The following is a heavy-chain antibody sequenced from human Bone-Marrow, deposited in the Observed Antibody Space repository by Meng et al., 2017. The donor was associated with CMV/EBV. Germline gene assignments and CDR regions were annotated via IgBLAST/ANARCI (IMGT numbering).Heavy chain of an antibody. D-gene: IGHD4-23*01. CDR1: GFTFSSYA. J-gene: IGHJ1*01. CDR2: ISYDGSNK. Sequence: GESLKISCAASGFTFSSYAMHWVRQAPGKGLEWVAVISYDGSNKYYADSVKGRFTIPRDNSKHTLYLQMNSLRAEDTAVYYCARDYQNYGGNSGDFPHWGQGHLVHFSS. CDR3: ARDYQNYGGNSGDFPH. V-gene: IGHV3-30-3*01.